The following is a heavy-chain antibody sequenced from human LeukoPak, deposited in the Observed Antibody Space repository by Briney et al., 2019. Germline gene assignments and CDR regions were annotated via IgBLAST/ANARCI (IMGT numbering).Heavy chain of an antibody. CDR3: ARVREDIVVVPAAIGDYYYYMDV. Sequence: PGRSLRLSCAASGFTFSSYSMNWVRQAPGKGLEWVSSISSSSSYIYYADSVKGRFTISRDNAKNSLYLQMNSLRAEDTAVYYCARVREDIVVVPAAIGDYYYYMDVWGKGTTVTVSS. CDR2: ISSSSSYI. D-gene: IGHD2-2*02. CDR1: GFTFSSYS. J-gene: IGHJ6*03. V-gene: IGHV3-21*01.